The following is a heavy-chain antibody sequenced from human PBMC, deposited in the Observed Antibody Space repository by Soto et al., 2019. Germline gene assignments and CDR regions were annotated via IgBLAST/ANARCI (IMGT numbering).Heavy chain of an antibody. D-gene: IGHD5-12*01. Sequence: PGGSLRLSCAASGFTFDDYAMHWVRQAPGKGLEWVSGISWNSGSIGYADSVKGRFTISRDNAKNSLYLQMNSLRAEDTALYYCAKVGGLRASDYYYYGRDVWGQGTTVTVSS. V-gene: IGHV3-9*01. CDR1: GFTFDDYA. J-gene: IGHJ6*02. CDR3: AKVGGLRASDYYYYGRDV. CDR2: ISWNSGSI.